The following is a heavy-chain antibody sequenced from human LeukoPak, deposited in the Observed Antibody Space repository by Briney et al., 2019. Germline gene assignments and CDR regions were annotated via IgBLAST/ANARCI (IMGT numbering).Heavy chain of an antibody. CDR1: GFTFSSYG. CDR2: ISYDGSNK. D-gene: IGHD3-9*01. J-gene: IGHJ4*02. CDR3: ARGNYDILTGYYIGLDY. V-gene: IGHV3-30*03. Sequence: GGSLRLSCAASGFTFSSYGRHWVRQAPGKGLEGVAVISYDGSNKYYADSVKGRFTISRDNSKNTLYLQMNSLRAEDTAVYYCARGNYDILTGYYIGLDYWGQGTLVTVSS.